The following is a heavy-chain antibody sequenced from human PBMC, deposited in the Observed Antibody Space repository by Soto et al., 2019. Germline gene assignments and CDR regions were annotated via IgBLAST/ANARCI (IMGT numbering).Heavy chain of an antibody. CDR1: GGSVSSGSYY. CDR3: ASYDSSGRFDY. J-gene: IGHJ4*02. V-gene: IGHV4-61*01. CDR2: IYYSGST. D-gene: IGHD3-22*01. Sequence: PSETLSLTCTVSGGSVSSGSYYWSWIRQPPGKGLECIGYIYYSGSTNYNPSLKSRVTISVDTSKNQFSLKLSSVTAADTAVYYCASYDSSGRFDYWGQGTLVTVSS.